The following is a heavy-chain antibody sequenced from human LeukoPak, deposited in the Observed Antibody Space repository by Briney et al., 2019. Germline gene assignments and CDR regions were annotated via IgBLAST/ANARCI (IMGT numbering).Heavy chain of an antibody. D-gene: IGHD1-26*01. CDR3: AKGVGASGRFDY. CDR1: GFTFSSYG. CDR2: ILSDGSKE. Sequence: GGSLRLSCAASGFTFSSYGMYWVRQAPGKGLEWVAVILSDGSKEFYTDSVKGRFTISRDNSKNTLYLQMNSLRAEDTAVYYCAKGVGASGRFDYWGQGTLVTVSS. J-gene: IGHJ4*02. V-gene: IGHV3-33*03.